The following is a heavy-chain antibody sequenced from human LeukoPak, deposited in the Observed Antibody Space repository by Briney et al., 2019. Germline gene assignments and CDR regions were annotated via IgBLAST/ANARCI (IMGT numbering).Heavy chain of an antibody. V-gene: IGHV3-21*01. Sequence: GGSLRLSCAASGFTFSSYSMNWVRQAPGKGLEWVSSISSSSSYIYYADSGKGRFTISRDNAKNSLYLQMNSLRAEDTAVYYCARESLYCSSTSCYKANPDYWGQGTLVTVSS. J-gene: IGHJ4*02. CDR2: ISSSSSYI. D-gene: IGHD2-2*01. CDR3: ARESLYCSSTSCYKANPDY. CDR1: GFTFSSYS.